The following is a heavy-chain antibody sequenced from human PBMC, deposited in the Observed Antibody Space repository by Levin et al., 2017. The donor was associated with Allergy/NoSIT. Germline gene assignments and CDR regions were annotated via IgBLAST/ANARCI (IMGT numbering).Heavy chain of an antibody. CDR1: GITFSTSV. CDR3: AREGYSSGRAGVFDI. D-gene: IGHD6-25*01. CDR2: IGSDGST. V-gene: IGHV3-64*02. Sequence: ASVKVSCVVSGITFSTSVMHWVRQAPGKGLEYVSAIGSDGSTYYAESVKGRFTISRDNSKDTLYLQMGDLRAEDMAVYYCAREGYSSGRAGVFDIWGQGTMVTVSS. J-gene: IGHJ3*02.